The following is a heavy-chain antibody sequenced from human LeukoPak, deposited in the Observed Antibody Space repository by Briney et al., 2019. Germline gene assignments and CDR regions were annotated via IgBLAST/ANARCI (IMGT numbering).Heavy chain of an antibody. CDR3: ARDRLAVAGTGY. J-gene: IGHJ4*02. CDR1: GYTFTSYD. Sequence: GASVKVSCKASGYTFTSYDINWVRQAPGQGLEWMGRIIPILGIANYAQKFQGRVTITADKSTSTAYMELSSLRSEDTAVYYCARDRLAVAGTGYWGQGTLVTVSS. V-gene: IGHV1-69*04. CDR2: IIPILGIA. D-gene: IGHD6-19*01.